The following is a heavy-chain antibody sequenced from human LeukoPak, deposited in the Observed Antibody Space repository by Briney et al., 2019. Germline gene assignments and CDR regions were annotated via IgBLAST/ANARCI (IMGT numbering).Heavy chain of an antibody. V-gene: IGHV3-23*01. J-gene: IGHJ4*02. CDR3: AKMGQWLYLGVDY. CDR2: ISGSDSST. D-gene: IGHD6-19*01. CDR1: GFTFRSYA. Sequence: GGSLRLSCAASGFTFRSYAMSWVRQAPGKGLEWVSVISGSDSSTYYADSVKGRFTISRDNSKNTLYLQMKSLRAEDTAVYYCAKMGQWLYLGVDYWGQGTLVTVSS.